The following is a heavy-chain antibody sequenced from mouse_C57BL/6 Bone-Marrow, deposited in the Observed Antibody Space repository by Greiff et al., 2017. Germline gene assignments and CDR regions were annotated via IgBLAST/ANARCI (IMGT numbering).Heavy chain of an antibody. V-gene: IGHV1-55*01. CDR1: GYTFTSYW. CDR2: IYPGSGST. CDR3: ARSTTVVATEYLDY. Sequence: VQLQQPGAELVKPGASVKMSCKASGYTFTSYWITWVKQRPGQGLEWIGDIYPGSGSTNYNEKFKSKATLTVDTSSSTAYMQLSSLTSEDSAVYYCARSTTVVATEYLDYWGQGTTLTVSS. D-gene: IGHD1-1*01. J-gene: IGHJ2*01.